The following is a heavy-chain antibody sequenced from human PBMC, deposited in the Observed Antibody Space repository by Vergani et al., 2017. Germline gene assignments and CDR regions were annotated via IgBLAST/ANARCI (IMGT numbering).Heavy chain of an antibody. CDR2: INHSGST. CDR3: ASLQWELLAFDI. V-gene: IGHV4-34*01. D-gene: IGHD1-26*01. J-gene: IGHJ3*02. CDR1: GGSFSGYY. Sequence: QVQLQQWGAGLLKPSETLSLTCAVYGGSFSGYYWSWIRQPPGKGLEWIGEINHSGSTNYNPSLKSRVTISVDTSKNQFSLKLSSVTAADTAVYYCASLQWELLAFDIWGQGTMVTVSS.